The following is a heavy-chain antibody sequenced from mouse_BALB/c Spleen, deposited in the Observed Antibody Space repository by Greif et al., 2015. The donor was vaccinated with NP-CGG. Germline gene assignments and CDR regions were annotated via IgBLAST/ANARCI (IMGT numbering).Heavy chain of an antibody. CDR2: INPSTGYT. CDR1: GYTFTSYW. Sequence: QVQLQQSGAELAKPGASVKMSCKASGYTFTSYWMHWVKQRPGQGLEWIGYINPSTGYTEYNQKFKDKATLTADKSSGTAYMQLSSLTSEDSAVYYCARRDSSGYGYWGQGTTLTVSS. D-gene: IGHD3-2*01. J-gene: IGHJ2*01. CDR3: ARRDSSGYGY. V-gene: IGHV1-7*01.